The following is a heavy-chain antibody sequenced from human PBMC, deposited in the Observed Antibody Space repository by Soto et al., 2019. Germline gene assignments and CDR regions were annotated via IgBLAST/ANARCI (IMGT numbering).Heavy chain of an antibody. V-gene: IGHV4-59*08. CDR3: ARRYGGAFDI. Sequence: QVQLQESGPGLVKPSDTLSLPCTVSGGAISSYYWSWIPQPPGKGLEWIGYISYSGSTTYYPSLKRRVTLSVDTSNHQFSLNLSSVTAADTAVYYCARRYGGAFDILGQGTMVTVSS. CDR2: ISYSGST. D-gene: IGHD3-10*01. CDR1: GGAISSYY. J-gene: IGHJ3*02.